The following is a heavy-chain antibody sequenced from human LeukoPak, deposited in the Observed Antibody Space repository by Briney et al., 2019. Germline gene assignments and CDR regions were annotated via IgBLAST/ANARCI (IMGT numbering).Heavy chain of an antibody. CDR2: ISGDGVSP. D-gene: IGHD4/OR15-4a*01. V-gene: IGHV3-23*01. J-gene: IGHJ4*02. CDR1: GFTFNNYA. Sequence: GGSLRLSCAASGFTFNNYALTWVRQTPGKGLECVSAISGDGVSPYYADSVRGRFTISRDNSKSTLYLQMNSLRVEDTAVYFCARDPGAFPYFFDCWGQGTLVTVSS. CDR3: ARDPGAFPYFFDC.